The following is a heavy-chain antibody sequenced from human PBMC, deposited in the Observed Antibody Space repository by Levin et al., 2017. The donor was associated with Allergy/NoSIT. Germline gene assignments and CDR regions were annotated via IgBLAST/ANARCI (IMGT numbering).Heavy chain of an antibody. J-gene: IGHJ6*03. CDR1: GDSISNYY. D-gene: IGHD6-19*01. CDR2: SGTT. Sequence: SQTLSLTCTVSGDSISNYYWSWIRQPPGRGLEWIGHSGTTNHNPSLRSRVTISVDTSNNQFSLNIKSVTAADTAVYYCARSVDSGWGPYYHYYYMDVWGKGTTVTVSS. V-gene: IGHV4-59*01. CDR3: ARSVDSGWGPYYHYYYMDV.